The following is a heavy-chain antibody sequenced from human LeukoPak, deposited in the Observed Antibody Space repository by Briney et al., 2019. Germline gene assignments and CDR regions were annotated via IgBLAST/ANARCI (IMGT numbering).Heavy chain of an antibody. J-gene: IGHJ4*02. CDR1: GDSISSSSCW. Sequence: SETLSLTCSVSGDSISSSSCWWGWIRQPPGKGLEWIGTIYSSGSTYYNPPLESRVTISVDTSKNQFSLRLTSVTAADTAVYYRARRTSNWYYFDFWGQGTLVTVSS. CDR3: ARRTSNWYYFDF. CDR2: IYSSGST. V-gene: IGHV4-39*01. D-gene: IGHD6-13*01.